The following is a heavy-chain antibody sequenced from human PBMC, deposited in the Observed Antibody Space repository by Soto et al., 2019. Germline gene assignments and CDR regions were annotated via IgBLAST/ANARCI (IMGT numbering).Heavy chain of an antibody. CDR2: IYYSGST. J-gene: IGHJ5*02. D-gene: IGHD5-18*01. CDR3: TRGYSYGYLGWFDP. CDR1: GDSISSGDCY. V-gene: IGHV4-30-4*01. Sequence: PLPLTCPVSGDSISSGDCYWSWIRQPPGKGLEWIGYIYYSGSTYFNPSPKSRVTTSADTSKNQFSLKLSSVTAADTAVYYCTRGYSYGYLGWFDPWGQGTLVTVSS.